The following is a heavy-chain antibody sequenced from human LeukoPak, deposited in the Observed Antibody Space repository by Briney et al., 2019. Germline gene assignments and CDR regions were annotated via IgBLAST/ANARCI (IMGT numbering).Heavy chain of an antibody. CDR2: INPNSGGT. V-gene: IGHV1-2*02. CDR3: ARDRVHYGMDV. D-gene: IGHD3-10*01. Sequence: ASVKVSCKASGYTFTGYYMHWVRQAPGQGLEWMGWINPNSGGTNYAQKFQGRVTLTRDTSISTVYMELNGLRFDDTAVYYCARDRVHYGMDVWGQGTTVTVSS. J-gene: IGHJ6*02. CDR1: GYTFTGYY.